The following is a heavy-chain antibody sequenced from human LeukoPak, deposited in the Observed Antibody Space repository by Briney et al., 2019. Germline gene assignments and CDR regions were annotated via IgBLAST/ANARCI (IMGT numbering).Heavy chain of an antibody. Sequence: GGSLRLSCAASGFTFSSYAMSWVRQAPEKGLEWVSTISGSGGGTYYADSVKGRFTISRDDSKNTLYLQMNSLRAEDTAVYYCAKSLSGHGPFDAFDIWGQGTLVTVSS. CDR1: GFTFSSYA. CDR3: AKSLSGHGPFDAFDI. CDR2: ISGSGGGT. J-gene: IGHJ3*02. V-gene: IGHV3-23*01. D-gene: IGHD3-3*02.